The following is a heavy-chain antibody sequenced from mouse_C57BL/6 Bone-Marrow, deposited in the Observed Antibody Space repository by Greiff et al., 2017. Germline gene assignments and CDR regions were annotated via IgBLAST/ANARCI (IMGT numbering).Heavy chain of an antibody. CDR3: ATSRYPLAY. CDR2: IHPNSGST. CDR1: GYTFTSYW. V-gene: IGHV1-64*01. D-gene: IGHD1-1*01. J-gene: IGHJ3*01. Sequence: QVQLKQPGAELVKPGASVKLSCKASGYTFTSYWMHWVKQRPGQGLEWIGMIHPNSGSTNYNEKFKSKATLTVDKSSSTAYMQLSSLTAEDSAVYYCATSRYPLAYWGQGTLVTVSA.